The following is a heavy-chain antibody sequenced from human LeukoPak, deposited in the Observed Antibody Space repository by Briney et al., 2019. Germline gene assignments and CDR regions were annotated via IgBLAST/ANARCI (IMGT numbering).Heavy chain of an antibody. CDR3: ARDVNPGVGYCSGGSCYEVANWFDP. CDR1: GGSISSGSYY. D-gene: IGHD2-15*01. CDR2: IYTSGST. Sequence: SETLSLTCTVSGGSISSGSYYWSWIRQPAGKGLEWIGRIYTSGSTNYNPSLKSRVTISVDTSENQFSLKLSSVTAADTAVYYCARDVNPGVGYCSGGSCYEVANWFDPWGQGALVTVSS. J-gene: IGHJ5*02. V-gene: IGHV4-61*02.